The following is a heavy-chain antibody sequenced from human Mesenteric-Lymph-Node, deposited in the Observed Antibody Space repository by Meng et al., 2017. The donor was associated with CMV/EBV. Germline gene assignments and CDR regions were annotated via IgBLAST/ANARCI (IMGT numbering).Heavy chain of an antibody. J-gene: IGHJ4*02. CDR2: ISGSGGST. CDR3: AKGPHAYYFDY. V-gene: IGHV3-23*01. Sequence: LACAASGFTFSSYAMSWVRQAPGKGLEWVSGISGSGGSTDYADSVKGRFTISRDNSKNTLYLQMNSLRAEDTAVYYCAKGPHAYYFDYWGQGTLVTVSS. CDR1: GFTFSSYA.